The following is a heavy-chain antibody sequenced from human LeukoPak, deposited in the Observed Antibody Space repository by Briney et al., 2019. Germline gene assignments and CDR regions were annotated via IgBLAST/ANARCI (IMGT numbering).Heavy chain of an antibody. J-gene: IGHJ4*02. V-gene: IGHV3-48*04. CDR1: GFTFSSYS. CDR3: TTKAPPGYDILTANDY. Sequence: GGSLRLSCAASGFTFSSYSMNWVRQAPGKGLEWVSYISSSSSTIYYADSVKGRFTISRDNAKNSLYLQMNSLKTEDTAVYYCTTKAPPGYDILTANDYWGQGTLVTVSS. D-gene: IGHD3-9*01. CDR2: ISSSSSTI.